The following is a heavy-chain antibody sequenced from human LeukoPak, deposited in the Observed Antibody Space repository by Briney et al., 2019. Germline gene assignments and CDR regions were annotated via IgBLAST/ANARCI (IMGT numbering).Heavy chain of an antibody. V-gene: IGHV4-39*01. CDR1: GGSISSGSYY. D-gene: IGHD5-24*01. CDR2: IYYSGST. J-gene: IGHJ2*01. CDR3: ARPPFGGYNYLSYFDL. Sequence: SETLSLTCTVSGGSISSGSYYWGWIRQPPGKGLEWIGSIYYSGSTYYNPSLKSRVTISVDTSKNQFSLKLSSVTAADTAVYYCARPPFGGYNYLSYFDLWGRGTLVTVSS.